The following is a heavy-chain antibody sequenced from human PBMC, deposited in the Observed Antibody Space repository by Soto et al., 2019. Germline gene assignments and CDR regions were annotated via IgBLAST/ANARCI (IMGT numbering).Heavy chain of an antibody. CDR1: GFTVSSNY. Sequence: GGSLRLSCAASGFTVSSNYISWVRQAPGKGLEWVSVIYSGGSTYYADSVKGRFTISRDNSKNTLYLQMNSLRAEDTAVYYCARVVPAAMEGYYFDYWGQGTLVTVSS. J-gene: IGHJ4*02. D-gene: IGHD2-2*01. V-gene: IGHV3-66*01. CDR2: IYSGGST. CDR3: ARVVPAAMEGYYFDY.